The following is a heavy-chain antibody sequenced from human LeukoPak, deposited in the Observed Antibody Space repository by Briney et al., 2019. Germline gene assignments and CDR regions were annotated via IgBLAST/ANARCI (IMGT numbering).Heavy chain of an antibody. Sequence: GRSLRLSCAASGFTVSTNYMSWVRQAPGTGVEWGSDMYSDSRTYYADSVKSGFTISRDNSKNTLYLQMNSLRAEDTAVYYCARDSGRFDVFDIWGQGTMVTVSS. V-gene: IGHV3-53*01. J-gene: IGHJ3*02. CDR2: MYSDSRT. CDR3: ARDSGRFDVFDI. CDR1: GFTVSTNY. D-gene: IGHD3-10*01.